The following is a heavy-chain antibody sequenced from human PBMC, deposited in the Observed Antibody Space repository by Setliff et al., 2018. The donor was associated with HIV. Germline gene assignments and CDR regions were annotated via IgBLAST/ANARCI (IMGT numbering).Heavy chain of an antibody. CDR1: GYTFTSYG. J-gene: IGHJ6*02. D-gene: IGHD2-15*01. CDR3: ARGSGGYCSGGSCYFGFGLAL. Sequence: SVKVSCKASGYTFTSYGISWVRQAPGQGLEWMGGIIPIFNTANYAQKFQGRVTITADESTSTAYMELSSLGSEDTAVYYCARGSGGYCSGGSCYFGFGLALWGQGTTVTVSS. CDR2: IIPIFNTA. V-gene: IGHV1-69*13.